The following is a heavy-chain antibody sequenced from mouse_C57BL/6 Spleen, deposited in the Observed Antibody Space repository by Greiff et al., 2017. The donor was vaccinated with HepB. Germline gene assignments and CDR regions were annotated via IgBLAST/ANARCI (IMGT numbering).Heavy chain of an antibody. D-gene: IGHD3-2*02. Sequence: VQLQQSGAELVRPGASVKLSCTASGFNIKDDYMHWVKQRPEQGLEWIGWIDPENGDTEYASKFQGEATITADTSSNTAYLQLSSLTSEDTAVYYCTASETAQATSWFAYWGQGTLVTVSA. J-gene: IGHJ3*01. V-gene: IGHV14-4*01. CDR1: GFNIKDDY. CDR3: TASETAQATSWFAY. CDR2: IDPENGDT.